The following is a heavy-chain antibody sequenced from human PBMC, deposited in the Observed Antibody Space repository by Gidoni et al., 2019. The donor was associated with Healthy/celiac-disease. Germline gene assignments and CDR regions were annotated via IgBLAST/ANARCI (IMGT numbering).Heavy chain of an antibody. V-gene: IGHV4-30-2*01. CDR3: ARERGGWSGFDY. Sequence: QLQLQESGPGLVKPSQTLSLTCTVSGGSISSGGYSWSWIRQPPGKGLEWIEYIYNSGSPYYNPSLKSRGKISVDRAKNKLTLKRSAVTAADTAVYYCARERGGWSGFDYWGQGTLVTVSS. CDR1: GGSISSGGYS. J-gene: IGHJ4*02. D-gene: IGHD2-15*01. CDR2: IYNSGSP.